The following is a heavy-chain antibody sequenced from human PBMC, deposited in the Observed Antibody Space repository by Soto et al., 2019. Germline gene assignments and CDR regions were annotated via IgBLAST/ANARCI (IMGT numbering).Heavy chain of an antibody. V-gene: IGHV4-34*11. Sequence: SETLSLACEVSGGSVRDFYGGWIRQPPGQGLEWIAYMYYSGSTKTNPSLKSRVTISVDMSKKQFSLNLSSLTAADTAVYFCARGYYDSSGPGVAFDIWGPGTMVTVSS. J-gene: IGHJ3*02. CDR1: GGSVRDFY. CDR2: MYYSGST. D-gene: IGHD3-22*01. CDR3: ARGYYDSSGPGVAFDI.